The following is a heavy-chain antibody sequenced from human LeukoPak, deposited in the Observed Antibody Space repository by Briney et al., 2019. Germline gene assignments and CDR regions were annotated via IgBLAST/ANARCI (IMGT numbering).Heavy chain of an antibody. CDR3: ARDRASGRAFDI. Sequence: GGSLRLSCAASGFTFSSCSMNWVRQAPGKGLEWVSSISSSSSYIYYADSVKGRFTISRDNAKNSLYLQMNSLRAEGTAVYYCARDRASGRAFDIWGQGTMVTVSS. CDR1: GFTFSSCS. D-gene: IGHD1-26*01. J-gene: IGHJ3*02. V-gene: IGHV3-21*01. CDR2: ISSSSSYI.